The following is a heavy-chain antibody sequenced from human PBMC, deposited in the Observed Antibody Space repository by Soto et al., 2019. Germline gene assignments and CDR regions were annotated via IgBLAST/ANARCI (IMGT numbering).Heavy chain of an antibody. CDR1: GASITTYY. CDR2: ISYSGST. J-gene: IGHJ5*02. V-gene: IGHV4-59*01. D-gene: IGHD3-10*01. CDR3: ARDWDSSGLFDP. Sequence: SETLSLTCSVSGASITTYYWIWIRQPPGKGLEWIGSISYSGSTKYNPSLESRVMISLDTSKNQFSLRLTSVTAADTALYYCARDWDSSGLFDPWGQGALVTVSS.